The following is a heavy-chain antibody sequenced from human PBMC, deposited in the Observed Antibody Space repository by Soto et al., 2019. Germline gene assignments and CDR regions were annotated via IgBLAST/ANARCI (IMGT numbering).Heavy chain of an antibody. CDR3: AKDLGNRGYDSYYYYYGMDL. D-gene: IGHD5-12*01. CDR1: GFTFSSYA. Sequence: EVQLLESGGGLVQPGGSLRLSCAASGFTFSSYAMSWVRQAPGKGLEWVSAISGGGGTYYADSVKGRFTISRDNSMNTLFLPRHSLIADHTPAYYCAKDLGNRGYDSYYYYYGMDLWGQGTTVTVSS. J-gene: IGHJ6*02. V-gene: IGHV3-23*01. CDR2: ISGGGGT.